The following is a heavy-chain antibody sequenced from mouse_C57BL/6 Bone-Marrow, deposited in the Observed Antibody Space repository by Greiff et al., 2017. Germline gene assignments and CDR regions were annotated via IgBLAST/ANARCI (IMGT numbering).Heavy chain of an antibody. Sequence: QVQLQQPGAELVMPGASVKLSCKASGYTFTSYWMHWVKQRPGQGLEWIGEFDPSDSYTNYNQKFKGKSTLTVDKSSSTAYMQLSSLTSEDSAVYYCASVVLDSSGLYYFDYWGQGTTLTVSS. V-gene: IGHV1-69*01. CDR1: GYTFTSYW. J-gene: IGHJ2*01. CDR3: ASVVLDSSGLYYFDY. CDR2: FDPSDSYT. D-gene: IGHD3-2*02.